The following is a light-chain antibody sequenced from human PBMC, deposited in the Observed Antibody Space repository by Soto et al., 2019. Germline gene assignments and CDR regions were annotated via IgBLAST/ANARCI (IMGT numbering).Light chain of an antibody. V-gene: IGKV1-5*01. CDR3: QQYSNYSGT. Sequence: DIQMTQSPSTLSASVGDRVTITCRASQSIRTWLAWYQQKPGKAPRLLIFDASSLESGVPSRFSGSGSGTEFTLTITSLHPDDFATYFCQQYSNYSGTFGQGTKVEIK. J-gene: IGKJ1*01. CDR2: DAS. CDR1: QSIRTW.